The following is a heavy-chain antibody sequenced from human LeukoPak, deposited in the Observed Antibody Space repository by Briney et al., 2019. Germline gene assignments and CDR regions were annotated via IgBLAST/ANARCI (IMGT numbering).Heavy chain of an antibody. V-gene: IGHV3-21*01. CDR1: GFTFSSYS. CDR2: ISSSSSYI. CDR3: ARGIFHRSPSGKYSLNWFDP. D-gene: IGHD2/OR15-2a*01. Sequence: GGSLRLSCAASGFTFSSYSMNWVRQAPGKGLEWVSSISSSSSYIYYADSVKGRFTISRDNAKNSLYLQMNSLRAEDTAVYYCARGIFHRSPSGKYSLNWFDPWGQGTLVTVSS. J-gene: IGHJ5*02.